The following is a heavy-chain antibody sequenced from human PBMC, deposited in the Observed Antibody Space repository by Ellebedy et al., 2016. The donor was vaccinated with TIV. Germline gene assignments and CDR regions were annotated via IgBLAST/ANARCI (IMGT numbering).Heavy chain of an antibody. CDR1: GYTLMSYG. V-gene: IGHV1-18*01. D-gene: IGHD4-23*01. J-gene: IGHJ4*02. CDR2: VSPYDGNT. Sequence: AASVKVSCKASGYTLMSYGICWVRQAPGQGLDWMGWVSPYDGNTNYAQKFQGRVTMTIDTSTSTGSMELRSLRSDDTAVYYCARGFRYGSGRWPLDHWGQGTLVTVSS. CDR3: ARGFRYGSGRWPLDH.